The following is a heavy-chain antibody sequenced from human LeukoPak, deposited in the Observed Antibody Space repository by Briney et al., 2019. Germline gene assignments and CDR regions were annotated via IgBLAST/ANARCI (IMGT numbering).Heavy chain of an antibody. J-gene: IGHJ4*02. CDR1: GYTFTSYD. CDR3: ARERDSSSDYFDY. D-gene: IGHD6-6*01. CDR2: IIPIFGTA. V-gene: IGHV1-69*13. Sequence: SVKVSCKASGYTFTSYDINWVRQATGQGLEWMGGIIPIFGTANYAQKFQGRVAITADESTSTAYMELSSLRSEDTAVYYRARERDSSSDYFDYWGQGTLVTVSS.